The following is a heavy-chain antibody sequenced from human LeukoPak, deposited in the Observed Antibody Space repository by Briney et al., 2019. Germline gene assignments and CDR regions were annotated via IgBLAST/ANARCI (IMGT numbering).Heavy chain of an antibody. D-gene: IGHD2-2*01. V-gene: IGHV4-34*01. J-gene: IGHJ4*02. Sequence: PSETLSLTCAVYGGSFSGYYWSWIRQPPGKGLEWIGEINHSGSTNYNPSLKSRVTISVDTSKNQFSLKLSSVTAADTAVYYCARGVSQDIVVVPQPKYYFDYWGQGTLVTVSS. CDR1: GGSFSGYY. CDR2: INHSGST. CDR3: ARGVSQDIVVVPQPKYYFDY.